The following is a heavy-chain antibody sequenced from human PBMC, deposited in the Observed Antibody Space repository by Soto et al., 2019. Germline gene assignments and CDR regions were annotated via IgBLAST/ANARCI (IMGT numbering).Heavy chain of an antibody. Sequence: SETLSLTCTVSGGSISSTTYYWGWIRQPPGKGLEWIGSIYYSGSTYYNPSLRSRVTISVDTSKNQFSLKLSSVTAADTAVYYCARTSYDSSGTAADPWGQGTLVTVSS. V-gene: IGHV4-39*07. CDR1: GGSISSTTYY. CDR2: IYYSGST. D-gene: IGHD3-22*01. CDR3: ARTSYDSSGTAADP. J-gene: IGHJ5*02.